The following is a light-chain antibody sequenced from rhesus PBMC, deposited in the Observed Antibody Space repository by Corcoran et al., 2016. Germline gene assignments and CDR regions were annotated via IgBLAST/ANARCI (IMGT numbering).Light chain of an antibody. J-gene: IGKJ3*01. CDR1: QSLPHCNGYPY. CDR3: EPTLHTPFT. Sequence: DIVMTQTPLSLSVTPGEPASTSCRSSQSLPHCNGYPYLHWYLQKPGQFPQLLCYEVSNRASGVPDRCSGRGSGTDFTLKRSRVEAEDVGVYYCEPTLHTPFTFGPGTKLDIK. V-gene: IGKV2-78*01. CDR2: EVS.